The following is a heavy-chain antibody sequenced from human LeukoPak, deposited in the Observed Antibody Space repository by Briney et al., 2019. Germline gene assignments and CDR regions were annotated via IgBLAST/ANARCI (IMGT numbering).Heavy chain of an antibody. Sequence: RSGGSLRLSCAASGFTFSDYYMFWLRQAPGKGLEWISYISNSGSTMYYTDSVKGRFTISRDNAKNSLYLQMNSLRVEDTAVYYCARDALGSYDYWGRGTLVTVSS. V-gene: IGHV3-11*01. J-gene: IGHJ4*02. D-gene: IGHD3-10*01. CDR3: ARDALGSYDY. CDR1: GFTFSDYY. CDR2: ISNSGSTM.